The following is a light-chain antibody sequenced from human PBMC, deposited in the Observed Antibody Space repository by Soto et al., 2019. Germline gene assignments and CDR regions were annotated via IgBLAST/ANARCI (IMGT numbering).Light chain of an antibody. V-gene: IGLV2-14*01. CDR2: EVS. CDR3: SSYTSNRTLV. J-gene: IGLJ3*02. Sequence: QSALTQPASVSGSPGQSITISCTGTSSDVGAYNYVSWYQHHPDKAPKLMIFEVSDRPSGVSNRFSGSNSGNTASLTISGLQAEDEDDYFCSSYTSNRTLVFGGGTKVT. CDR1: SSDVGAYNY.